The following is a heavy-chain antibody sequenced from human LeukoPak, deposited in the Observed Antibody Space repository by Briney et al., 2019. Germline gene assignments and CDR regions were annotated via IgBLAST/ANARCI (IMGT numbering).Heavy chain of an antibody. J-gene: IGHJ4*02. CDR1: GFTFDDYA. D-gene: IGHD6-13*01. CDR3: ARDIAAADNTFDY. Sequence: GGSLRLSCAASGFTFDDYAMHWVRQAPGEGLEWVSGISWNSGSIGYADSVKGRFTISRDNAKNSLYLQMNSQRAEDTALYYCARDIAAADNTFDYWGQGTLVTVSS. V-gene: IGHV3-9*01. CDR2: ISWNSGSI.